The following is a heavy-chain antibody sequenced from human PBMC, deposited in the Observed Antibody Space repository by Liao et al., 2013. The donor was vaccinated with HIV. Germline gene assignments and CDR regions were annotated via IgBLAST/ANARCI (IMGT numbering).Heavy chain of an antibody. J-gene: IGHJ4*02. D-gene: IGHD3-3*01. CDR2: IYTGMSTTGTT. V-gene: IGHV4-59*10. CDR1: GGSFSNYY. Sequence: QVQLQQWGAGLLKPSETLSLTCAVYGGSFSNYYWSWIRQPAGKGLEWIGHIYTGMSTTGTTNYNPSLKSRVSISADTSSNHVSLKLTSVTAADTAVYYCAGFHYDFWSGYYGQFDYWGQGTLVTVSS. CDR3: AGFHYDFWSGYYGQFDY.